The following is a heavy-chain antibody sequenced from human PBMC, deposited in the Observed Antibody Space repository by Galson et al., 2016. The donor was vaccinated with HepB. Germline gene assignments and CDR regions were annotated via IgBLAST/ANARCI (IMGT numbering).Heavy chain of an antibody. CDR1: GYTFTSYF. V-gene: IGHV1-46*01. CDR2: INPSGGDT. J-gene: IGHJ5*02. Sequence: SVKVSCKASGYTFTSYFMHWVRQAPGQGLEWMGIINPSGGDTGYAQKFQGRVTMTRDTSTSTVYMELSSLRSEDTAVYYCARRSCSSASCSSNWFDPWGQRTLVTVSS. D-gene: IGHD2-2*01. CDR3: ARRSCSSASCSSNWFDP.